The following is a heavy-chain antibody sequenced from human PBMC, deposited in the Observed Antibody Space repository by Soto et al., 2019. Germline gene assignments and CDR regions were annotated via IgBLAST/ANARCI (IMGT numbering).Heavy chain of an antibody. CDR3: ARDYYDFWSGGYYYYGMDV. V-gene: IGHV4-59*12. Sequence: SETLSLTCTVSGGSIGSYHWSWIRQPPGKGLEWIGYIYYSGSTNYNPSLKSRVTISLDTSKKQFSLKLSSVTAADTAVYYCARDYYDFWSGGYYYYGMDVWGQGTPVTVSS. CDR1: GGSIGSYH. J-gene: IGHJ6*02. D-gene: IGHD3-3*01. CDR2: IYYSGST.